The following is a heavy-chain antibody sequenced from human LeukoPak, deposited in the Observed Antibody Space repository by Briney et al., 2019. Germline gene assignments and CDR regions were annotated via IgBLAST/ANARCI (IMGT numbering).Heavy chain of an antibody. CDR3: ARASGPNLWAYAFDI. J-gene: IGHJ3*02. D-gene: IGHD3-10*01. Sequence: SVKVSCKASGGTFSSSAITWVRQAPGQGLEWMGGIIPILDTANYAQMFQGRVTITADKSTSTVYMELSSLRAEDTAVYYCARASGPNLWAYAFDIWGQGTMVTVSS. V-gene: IGHV1-69*10. CDR2: IIPILDTA. CDR1: GGTFSSSA.